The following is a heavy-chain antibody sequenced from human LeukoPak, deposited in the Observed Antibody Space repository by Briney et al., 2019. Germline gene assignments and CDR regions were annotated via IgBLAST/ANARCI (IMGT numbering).Heavy chain of an antibody. J-gene: IGHJ4*02. CDR1: GFTFSSYW. D-gene: IGHD1-26*01. V-gene: IGHV3-7*01. Sequence: GGSLRLSCAASGFTFSSYWMSWVRQAPGKGLEWVANIKEDGSEKYYVDSVKGRFTISRDNAKNSLYLQMHSRAAEDTAVYYCARDSDGSYTDYWGQGTLVTVSS. CDR2: IKEDGSEK. CDR3: ARDSDGSYTDY.